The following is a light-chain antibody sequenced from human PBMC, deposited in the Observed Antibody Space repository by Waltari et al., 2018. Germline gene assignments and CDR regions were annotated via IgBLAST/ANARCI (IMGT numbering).Light chain of an antibody. CDR1: SSDVGGYNY. Sequence: QSALTQPASVSGSPGQSITISCPGTSSDVGGYNYVSWYQQHPGKAPKVMIYDVSNRPSGVSNRFSGSKSGNTASLTISGLQAEDEAEYYCSSHTSNSVVVFGGGTKLTVL. V-gene: IGLV2-14*03. J-gene: IGLJ2*01. CDR3: SSHTSNSVVV. CDR2: DVS.